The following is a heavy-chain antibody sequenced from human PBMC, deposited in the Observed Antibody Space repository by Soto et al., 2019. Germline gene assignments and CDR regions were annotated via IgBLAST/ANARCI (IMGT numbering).Heavy chain of an antibody. Sequence: QVQLVQSGAEVKKPGSSVKVSCKASGGTFSSYAISWVRQAPGQGREWMGGIIPIFGTANYAQKFQGRVTITADKSTSTAYMELSSLRSEDTAVYYCARPRGYYDSSGYYRLGYFDYWGQGTLVTVSS. CDR3: ARPRGYYDSSGYYRLGYFDY. CDR2: IIPIFGTA. J-gene: IGHJ4*02. D-gene: IGHD3-22*01. CDR1: GGTFSSYA. V-gene: IGHV1-69*06.